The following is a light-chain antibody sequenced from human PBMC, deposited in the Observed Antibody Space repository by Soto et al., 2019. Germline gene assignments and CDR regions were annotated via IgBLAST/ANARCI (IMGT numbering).Light chain of an antibody. CDR1: QSISSNY. J-gene: IGKJ4*01. V-gene: IGKV3-20*01. Sequence: EIVLTQSPVTLSLSSVVTVTLSCRASQSISSNYVAWFQHKPGQAPRLLIYGASSRAPGIPERFSGSGSGTDFSLTINRLEPEDSAVFYCQQYGYPQLTFGGGTKVEIK. CDR3: QQYGYPQLT. CDR2: GAS.